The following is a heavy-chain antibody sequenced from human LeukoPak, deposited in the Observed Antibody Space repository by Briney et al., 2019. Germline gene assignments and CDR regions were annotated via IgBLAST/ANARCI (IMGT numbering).Heavy chain of an antibody. CDR2: INPNSGGT. J-gene: IGHJ4*02. CDR3: AVTTVTTDDY. V-gene: IGHV1-2*02. CDR1: GHTFTDYY. Sequence: GSVTVSCKASGHTFTDYYMHWVRQAPGQGLEWMGWINPNSGGTNYAQKFQGRVTMTRDTSISTAYMELSRLRSDDTAVYFCAVTTVTTDDYWGQGTLVTVSS. D-gene: IGHD4-17*01.